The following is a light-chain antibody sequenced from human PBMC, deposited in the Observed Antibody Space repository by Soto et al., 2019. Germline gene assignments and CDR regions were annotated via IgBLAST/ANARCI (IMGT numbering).Light chain of an antibody. J-gene: IGKJ1*01. CDR1: QSVSSN. Sequence: EIVMTQSPVTLSVSPGERATLSCRASQSVSSNLAWYQQKPGQAPSLLIYDASNRATGIPARFSGSGSGTEFTLSISSLQSEDFAVYYCQQYNNWPTCGQGTKVDIK. V-gene: IGKV3D-15*01. CDR3: QQYNNWPT. CDR2: DAS.